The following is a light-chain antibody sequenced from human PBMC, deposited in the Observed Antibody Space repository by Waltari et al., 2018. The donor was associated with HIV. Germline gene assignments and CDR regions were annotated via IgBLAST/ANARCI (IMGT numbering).Light chain of an antibody. V-gene: IGLV3-25*03. CDR2: KDR. CDR1: ALPKQY. CDR3: QSADSSGTWV. Sequence: SYELTQPPSVSVSPGQTARITCSGDALPKQYAYWYQQKPGQAPVWVIYKDRERPLGIPERFSGSSSGTTVTLTISGVQAEDEADYYCQSADSSGTWVFGGGTKLTVL. J-gene: IGLJ3*02.